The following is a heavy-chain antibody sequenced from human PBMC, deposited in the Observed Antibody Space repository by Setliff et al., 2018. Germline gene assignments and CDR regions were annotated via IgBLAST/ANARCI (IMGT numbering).Heavy chain of an antibody. V-gene: IGHV4-4*02. CDR3: ARVLNWFDP. CDR2: IYYRGST. CDR1: GGSISSSIW. D-gene: IGHD1-26*01. Sequence: SETLSLTCAVSGGSISSSIWWSWVRQAPGKGLEWIGSIYYRGSTYYNPSLKSRVTISVDTSKNQFSLKLSSVTAADTAVYYCARVLNWFDPWGQGTLVTVSS. J-gene: IGHJ5*02.